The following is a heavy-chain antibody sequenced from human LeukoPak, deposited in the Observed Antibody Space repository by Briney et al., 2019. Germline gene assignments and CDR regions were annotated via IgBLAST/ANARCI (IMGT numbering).Heavy chain of an antibody. CDR1: GFSFSTTW. Sequence: GGSLRLSCAASGFSFSTTWMHWVRQVPGKGLVWASRIQGDGSGIIYADSVKGRFTISRDNAKNTLYLQMNSLSDEDTAVYYCVRDWFLALDYWGQGTLVTVSS. V-gene: IGHV3-74*01. CDR2: IQGDGSGI. J-gene: IGHJ4*02. D-gene: IGHD3-10*01. CDR3: VRDWFLALDY.